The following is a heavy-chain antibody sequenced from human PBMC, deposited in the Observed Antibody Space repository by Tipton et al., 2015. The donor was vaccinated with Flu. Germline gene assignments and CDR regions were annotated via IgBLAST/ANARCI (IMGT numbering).Heavy chain of an antibody. V-gene: IGHV4-34*01. Sequence: LRLSCAVYGGSFSGYYWSWIRQPPGKGLEWIGEINHSGSTNYNPSLKSRVTISVDTSKNQFSLKLSSVTAADTAVYYCARRPPYSYGSGGEAFDIWCQGTMVTVSS. D-gene: IGHD5-18*01. CDR1: GGSFSGYY. CDR2: INHSGST. CDR3: ARRPPYSYGSGGEAFDI. J-gene: IGHJ3*02.